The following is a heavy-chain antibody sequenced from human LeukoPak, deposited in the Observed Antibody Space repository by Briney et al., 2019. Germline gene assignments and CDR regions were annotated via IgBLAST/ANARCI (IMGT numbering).Heavy chain of an antibody. CDR2: IRSKTNSYAT. J-gene: IGHJ3*02. CDR3: TRLVDAFDI. CDR1: GFTFSGSA. V-gene: IGHV3-73*01. Sequence: GGSLKLSCEASGFTFSGSAMHWVRQASGKGREWVGRIRSKTNSYATAYAESVKGRFTISRDDSKNTAYLQMNSLKTEDTAVYYCTRLVDAFDIWGQGTMVTVSS.